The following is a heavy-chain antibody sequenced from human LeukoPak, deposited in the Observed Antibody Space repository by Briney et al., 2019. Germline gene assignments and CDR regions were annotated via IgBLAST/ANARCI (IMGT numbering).Heavy chain of an antibody. V-gene: IGHV4-30-4*08. CDR3: ARVPPLRFLEWYRDY. J-gene: IGHJ4*02. CDR2: IYYSGST. Sequence: PSQTLCLTCTVSGGSISSADYYWSWIRQPPGKGLEWIGYIYYSGSTNYNPSLKSRITMSLDTSKNQFSLKLSSVTAADTAMYYCARVPPLRFLEWYRDYWGQGTLVTVSS. CDR1: GGSISSADYY. D-gene: IGHD3-3*01.